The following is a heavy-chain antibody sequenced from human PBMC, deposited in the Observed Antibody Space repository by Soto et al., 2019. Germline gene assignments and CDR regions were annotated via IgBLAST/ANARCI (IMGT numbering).Heavy chain of an antibody. Sequence: GGSLRLSCAASGFTFSSYGMHWVRQAPGKGLEWVAVISYDGSNKYYADSVKGRFTISRDNSKNTLYLQMNSLRAEDTAVYYCAKDSSQGYSYGYFDYWGQGTLVTVSS. V-gene: IGHV3-30*18. CDR3: AKDSSQGYSYGYFDY. CDR2: ISYDGSNK. D-gene: IGHD5-18*01. J-gene: IGHJ4*02. CDR1: GFTFSSYG.